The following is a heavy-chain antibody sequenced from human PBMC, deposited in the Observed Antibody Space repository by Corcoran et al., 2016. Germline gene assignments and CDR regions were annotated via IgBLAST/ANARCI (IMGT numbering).Heavy chain of an antibody. CDR2: TYWNDYK. Sequence: QITLKESGPTLVKPTQTLTLTCTFSGFSLSTSGVGVGWIRQPTGKALEWLALTYWNDYKRYSPSLKSRVTITKDTSKNQVDLTMTNMDPVDTATYYCASSGDTNCAPRKWGQGTQVTGPS. CDR3: ASSGDTNCAPRK. V-gene: IGHV2-5*01. CDR1: GFSLSTSGVG. D-gene: IGHD7-27*01. J-gene: IGHJ4*02.